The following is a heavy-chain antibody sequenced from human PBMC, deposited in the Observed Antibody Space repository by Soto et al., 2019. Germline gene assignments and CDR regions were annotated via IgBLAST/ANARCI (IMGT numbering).Heavy chain of an antibody. CDR1: GGSISSYY. D-gene: IGHD2-2*01. CDR3: ARPVVVVPAGLPGWFDP. Sequence: QVQLQESGPGLVKPSETLSLTCTVSGGSISSYYWSWIRQPPGKGLEWIGYIYYSGSTNYNPSLKRRVTISVDTSKNQFSLKLSSVTAADTAVYYCARPVVVVPAGLPGWFDPWGQGTLVTVSS. V-gene: IGHV4-59*08. J-gene: IGHJ5*02. CDR2: IYYSGST.